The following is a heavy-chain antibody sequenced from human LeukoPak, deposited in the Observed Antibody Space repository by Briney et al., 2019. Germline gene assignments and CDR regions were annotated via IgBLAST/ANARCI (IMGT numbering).Heavy chain of an antibody. CDR3: ARDSSSGYLKA. D-gene: IGHD3-22*01. CDR2: IKQDGSEK. CDR1: GFTFSSYW. Sequence: PGGSLRLSCAASGFTFSSYWMSWVRQAPGKGLEWVANIKQDGSEKYYVDSVKGRFTISRGNAKNSLYLQMNSLRAEDTAVYYCARDSSSGYLKAWGQGTLVTVSS. J-gene: IGHJ4*02. V-gene: IGHV3-7*01.